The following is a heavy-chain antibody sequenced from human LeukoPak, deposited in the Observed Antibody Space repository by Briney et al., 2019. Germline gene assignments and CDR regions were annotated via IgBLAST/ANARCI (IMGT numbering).Heavy chain of an antibody. CDR2: IWYDGSNK. CDR1: GFTFSSYG. V-gene: IGHV3-33*01. J-gene: IGHJ4*02. Sequence: GGSLRLSCAASGFTFSSYGMHWVRQAPGKGLEWVAVIWYDGSNKYYADSVKVRFTISRDNSKNTLYLQMNSQRAKDTAVYYCARDGTAMVLDYWGQGTLVTVSS. D-gene: IGHD5-18*01. CDR3: ARDGTAMVLDY.